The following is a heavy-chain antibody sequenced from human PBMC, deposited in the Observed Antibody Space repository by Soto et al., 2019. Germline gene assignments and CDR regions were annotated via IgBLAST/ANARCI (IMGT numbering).Heavy chain of an antibody. D-gene: IGHD2-15*01. V-gene: IGHV3-23*01. CDR2: ISGSGGST. CDR1: GFTFSSYA. Sequence: GGSLRLSCAASGFTFSSYAMSWVRQAPGKGLEWVSAISGSGGSTYYADSVKGRFTISRDNSKNTLYRQMNSLRAEDTAVYYCAKTEVGYCSGGSCLRKTDYWGQGTLVTVSS. J-gene: IGHJ4*02. CDR3: AKTEVGYCSGGSCLRKTDY.